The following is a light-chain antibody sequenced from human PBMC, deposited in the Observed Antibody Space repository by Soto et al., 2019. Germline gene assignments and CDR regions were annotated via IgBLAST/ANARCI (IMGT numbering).Light chain of an antibody. CDR2: EVS. CDR3: SSYTSSSTLV. Sequence: QSALTQPASVSGSPGQSITISCTGTSSDVGGYNYVPWYQQHPGKAPKLMIYEVSNRPSGVSNRFSGSKSGNTSSLTISGLQAEDAADYYCSSYTSSSTLVFGGGTKLTVL. J-gene: IGLJ3*02. CDR1: SSDVGGYNY. V-gene: IGLV2-14*01.